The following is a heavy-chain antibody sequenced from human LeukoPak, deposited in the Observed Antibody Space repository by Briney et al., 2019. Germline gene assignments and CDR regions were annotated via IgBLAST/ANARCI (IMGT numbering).Heavy chain of an antibody. J-gene: IGHJ4*02. D-gene: IGHD5-24*01. CDR1: GFTFSSYA. CDR3: AKAKSQAMALPGNY. CDR2: LSGSGDTA. V-gene: IGHV3-23*01. Sequence: GGSLRLSCAASGFTFSSYAMSWVRQPPGKGLEWVSTLSGSGDTASYADSVKGRFTISRDNSKNTLYLQMNSLRAEDTALYYYAKAKSQAMALPGNYWGQGTRVTVSS.